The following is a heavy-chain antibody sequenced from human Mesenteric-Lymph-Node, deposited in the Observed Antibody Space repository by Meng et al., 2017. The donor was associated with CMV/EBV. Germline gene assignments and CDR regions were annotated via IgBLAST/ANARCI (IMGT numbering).Heavy chain of an antibody. V-gene: IGHV1-69*05. Sequence: SVKVSCKASGGTFSNYAISWVRQAPGQGLEWMGGIIPMFGRTNYAQKFQDRVTITTDEFTSTAYMELNSLRSEDTAVYYCARWVVPAAIRGSYYYYYGMDVWGQGTTVTVSS. CDR1: GGTFSNYA. D-gene: IGHD2-2*02. J-gene: IGHJ6*02. CDR3: ARWVVPAAIRGSYYYYYGMDV. CDR2: IIPMFGRT.